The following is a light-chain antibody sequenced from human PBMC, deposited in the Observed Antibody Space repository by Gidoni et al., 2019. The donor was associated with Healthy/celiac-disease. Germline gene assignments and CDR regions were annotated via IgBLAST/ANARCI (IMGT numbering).Light chain of an antibody. J-gene: IGKJ2*01. CDR1: HRISSY. V-gene: IGKV1-39*01. Sequence: DIQMTHSPSSMSASVVDRVTITCRASHRISSYLNWYQQQPGKDPKLLINAAASLQRGVPSRFSGSGSGTDFTITISSLQPEDFATDYCQQSYSTPPYTFGQGTKLEIK. CDR2: AAA. CDR3: QQSYSTPPYT.